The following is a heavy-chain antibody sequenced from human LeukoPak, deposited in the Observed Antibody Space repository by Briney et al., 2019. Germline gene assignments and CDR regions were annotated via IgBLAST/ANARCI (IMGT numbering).Heavy chain of an antibody. CDR2: ISYDGSNK. D-gene: IGHD1-26*01. J-gene: IGHJ5*02. Sequence: GGSLRLSCAASGFTFSSYAMHWVRQGPGKGREWVAVISYDGSNKYYADSVKGRFTISRDNSKNTLYLQMNSLRAEDTAVYYCASKLSGSSRSNWFDPWGQGTLVTVSS. CDR3: ASKLSGSSRSNWFDP. CDR1: GFTFSSYA. V-gene: IGHV3-30*04.